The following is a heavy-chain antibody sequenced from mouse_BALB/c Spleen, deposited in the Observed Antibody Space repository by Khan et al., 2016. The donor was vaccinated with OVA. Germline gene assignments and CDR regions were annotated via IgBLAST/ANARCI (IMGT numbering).Heavy chain of an antibody. CDR1: GFTFSDYY. J-gene: IGHJ4*01. V-gene: IGHV5-12*02. CDR2: LSNGGGNT. D-gene: IGHD2-10*02. CDR3: ERHGYGKGEAVDN. Sequence: EVELVESGGGLVPPGGSLKLSCATSGFTFSDYYMYWVRQTPEKRLEWVAYLSNGGGNTYYPDTVKGRFTISRDNAKNLLYLQMSRLKSEDTAMYYCERHGYGKGEAVDNWGQGTSVTVSS.